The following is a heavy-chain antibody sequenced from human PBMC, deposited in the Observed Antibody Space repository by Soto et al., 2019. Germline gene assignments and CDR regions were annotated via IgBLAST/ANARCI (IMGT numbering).Heavy chain of an antibody. CDR1: GGSISSSSYY. CDR2: IYHSGST. CDR3: ARDQLEGNWFDP. V-gene: IGHV4-39*07. J-gene: IGHJ5*02. D-gene: IGHD1-1*01. Sequence: PSETLSLTCTVSGGSISSSSYYWGWIRQPPGKGLEWIGYIYHSGSTYYNPSLKSRVTISVDRSKNQFSLKLTSVTAADTAVYYCARDQLEGNWFDPWGQGTLVTVSS.